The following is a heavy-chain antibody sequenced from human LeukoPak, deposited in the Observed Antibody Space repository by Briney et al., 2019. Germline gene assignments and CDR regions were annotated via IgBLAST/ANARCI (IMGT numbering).Heavy chain of an antibody. Sequence: SETLSHTSTVSGGSISNSIYYWGWTRQPPGNGLECIGYIFYSGSTYYNPSLQSRVTISVDTSKNQFSLKLSSVTAADTVVYYCARRPVAGHFDYWGQGTLVTVS. D-gene: IGHD6-19*01. CDR2: IFYSGST. CDR3: ARRPVAGHFDY. CDR1: GGSISNSIYY. V-gene: IGHV4-39*01. J-gene: IGHJ4*02.